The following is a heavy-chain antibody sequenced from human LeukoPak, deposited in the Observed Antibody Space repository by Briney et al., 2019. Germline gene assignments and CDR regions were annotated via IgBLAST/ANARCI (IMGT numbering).Heavy chain of an antibody. Sequence: SETLSLTCTVSGGSISSYYWSWIRQPPGKGLEWIGYIYYSGSTNYNPSLKSRVTISVDTSKNQFSLKLSSVTAADTAVYNCARDLGSYYPYYYYGMDVWGQGTTVTVSS. CDR1: GGSISSYY. J-gene: IGHJ6*02. CDR3: ARDLGSYYPYYYYGMDV. D-gene: IGHD1-26*01. CDR2: IYYSGST. V-gene: IGHV4-59*01.